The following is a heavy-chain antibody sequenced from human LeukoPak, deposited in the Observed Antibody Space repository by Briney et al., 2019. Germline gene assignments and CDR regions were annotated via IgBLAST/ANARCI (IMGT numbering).Heavy chain of an antibody. Sequence: GGSLRLSCAASGFTFSSYGMHWVRQAPGKWLEWVAFIRYDGSNKYYADSVKGRFTISRDNSKNTLYLQMNSLRAEDTAVYYCAKDLPSYDFWSGSMYWGQGTLVTVSS. D-gene: IGHD3-3*01. CDR3: AKDLPSYDFWSGSMY. CDR1: GFTFSSYG. J-gene: IGHJ4*02. CDR2: IRYDGSNK. V-gene: IGHV3-30*02.